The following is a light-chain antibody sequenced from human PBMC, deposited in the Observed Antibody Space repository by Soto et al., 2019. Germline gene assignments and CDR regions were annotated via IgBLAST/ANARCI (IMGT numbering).Light chain of an antibody. V-gene: IGKV1-33*01. J-gene: IGKJ5*01. CDR1: QDISNY. Sequence: DIQMTQSPSSLSASVGDRVTITCQASQDISNYLNWYQQKPGKAPKLLIYDASNLETGVPSRFSGSGSGTEFTLTISSLQPDDFATYYCQQLNSYPFTFGQGTRLEIK. CDR3: QQLNSYPFT. CDR2: DAS.